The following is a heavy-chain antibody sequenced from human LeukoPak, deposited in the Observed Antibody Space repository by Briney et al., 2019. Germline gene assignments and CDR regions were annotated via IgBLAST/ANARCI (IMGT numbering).Heavy chain of an antibody. D-gene: IGHD5-12*01. Sequence: GGSLRLSCAASGFTLSAYWMHWVRQAPGKGLMWVSRIEGNGNRITYADSVKGRFTISRDNAKNTLYLQMNSLRAEDTAVYYCTRDWRNLGYDYWGQGTLVTVSS. CDR2: IEGNGNRI. J-gene: IGHJ4*02. CDR1: GFTLSAYW. V-gene: IGHV3-74*01. CDR3: TRDWRNLGYDY.